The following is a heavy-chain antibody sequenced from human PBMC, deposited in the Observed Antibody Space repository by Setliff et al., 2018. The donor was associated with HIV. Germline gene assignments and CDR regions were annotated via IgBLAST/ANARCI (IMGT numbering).Heavy chain of an antibody. CDR1: GYSFTNSW. Sequence: GESLKISCKGSGYSFTNSWIGWVRQMPGKGLEWMGIIYPGDSDTRYSPSFQGQVTISADKSINTAYLQWSSLKASDTAMFYCARRALRGGYDPEYYFDYWGQGTLVTVSS. J-gene: IGHJ4*02. D-gene: IGHD5-12*01. CDR2: IYPGDSDT. V-gene: IGHV5-51*01. CDR3: ARRALRGGYDPEYYFDY.